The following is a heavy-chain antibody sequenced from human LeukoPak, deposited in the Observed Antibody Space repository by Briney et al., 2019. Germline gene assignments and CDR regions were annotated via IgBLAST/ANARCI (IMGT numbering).Heavy chain of an antibody. CDR3: AKDLSSGWSFDS. Sequence: QPGGSLRLSCAASGFTFSSYEMNWVRQAPGKGLEWVSYISSSGSTIYYADSVKGRFTISRDNAKNSLYLQMNSLRTEDTALYYCAKDLSSGWSFDSWGQGTLVTVSS. V-gene: IGHV3-48*03. D-gene: IGHD6-19*01. CDR2: ISSSGSTI. J-gene: IGHJ4*02. CDR1: GFTFSSYE.